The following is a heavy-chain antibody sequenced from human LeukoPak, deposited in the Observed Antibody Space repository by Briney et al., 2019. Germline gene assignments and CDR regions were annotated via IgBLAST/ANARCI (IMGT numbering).Heavy chain of an antibody. CDR3: ARVPITMVRGVISHFDY. CDR1: GGSISSGDYY. CDR2: IYYSGST. Sequence: SQTLSLTCTVSGGSISSGDYYWSWIRQPPGKCLEWIGCIYYSGSTYYNPSLKSRVTISVDTSKNQFSLKLSSVTAADTAVYYCARVPITMVRGVISHFDYWGQGTLVTVSS. J-gene: IGHJ4*02. V-gene: IGHV4-30-4*01. D-gene: IGHD3-10*01.